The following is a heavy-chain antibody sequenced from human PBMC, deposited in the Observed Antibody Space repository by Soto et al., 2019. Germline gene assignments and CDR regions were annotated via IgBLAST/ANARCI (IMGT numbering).Heavy chain of an antibody. CDR3: ARYSSWSQNWFDP. V-gene: IGHV1-2*04. CDR1: GYTFTGYY. J-gene: IGHJ5*02. D-gene: IGHD6-13*01. CDR2: INPNSGGT. Sequence: ASVKVSCKASGYTFTGYYMHWVRQAPGQGLEWVGWINPNSGGTNYAQKFQGWVTMTRDTSISTAYMELSRLRSDDTAVYYCARYSSWSQNWFDPWGQGTLVTVSS.